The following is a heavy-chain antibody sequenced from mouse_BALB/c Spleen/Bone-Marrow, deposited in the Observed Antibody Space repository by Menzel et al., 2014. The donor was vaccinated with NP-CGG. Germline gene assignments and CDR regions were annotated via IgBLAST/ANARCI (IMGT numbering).Heavy chain of an antibody. J-gene: IGHJ2*01. CDR1: GYAFTNYL. V-gene: IGHV1-54*01. D-gene: IGHD4-1*01. CDR2: INPGSGGT. Sequence: VQRVESGAELVRPGTSVKVSCKASGYAFTNYLIEWVKQRPGQGLEWIGVINPGSGGTNYNEKFKGKATLTADKSSSTAYMQLSSLTSDDSAVYFCARRELGEFDYWGQGTTLTVSS. CDR3: ARRELGEFDY.